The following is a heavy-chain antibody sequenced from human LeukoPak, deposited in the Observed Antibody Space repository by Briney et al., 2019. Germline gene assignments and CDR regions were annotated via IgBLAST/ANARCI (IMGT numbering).Heavy chain of an antibody. D-gene: IGHD3-22*01. J-gene: IGHJ4*01. CDR1: GFTVSSNY. Sequence: GGSLRLSCAASGFTVSSNYMSWVRQAPGKGLEWVSVIYSGGSTYYADSVKGRFTISRDNSKNTLYLQMNSLRAEDTAVYYCAKTYYYDSSGYSPHFDYWGHGTLVTVSS. V-gene: IGHV3-53*01. CDR2: IYSGGST. CDR3: AKTYYYDSSGYSPHFDY.